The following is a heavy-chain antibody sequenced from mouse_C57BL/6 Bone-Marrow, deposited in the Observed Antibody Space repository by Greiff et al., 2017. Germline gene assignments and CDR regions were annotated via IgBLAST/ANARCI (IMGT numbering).Heavy chain of an antibody. CDR2: INPSSGYT. Sequence: QVQLQQSGAELATPGASVTLSCKASGSTFTSYWMHWVKQRPGQGMEWIGYINPSSGYTKYNQKFKDKATLTADKSSSTAYMQLSSLTYEDSAVYYCARGVRAWFAYWGQGTLVTVSA. CDR1: GSTFTSYW. J-gene: IGHJ3*01. V-gene: IGHV1-7*01. CDR3: ARGVRAWFAY.